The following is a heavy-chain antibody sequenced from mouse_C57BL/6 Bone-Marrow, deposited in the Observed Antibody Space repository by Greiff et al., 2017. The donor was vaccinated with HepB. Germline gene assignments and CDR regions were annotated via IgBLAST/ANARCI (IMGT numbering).Heavy chain of an antibody. CDR1: GYTFTDYY. CDR2: INPNNGGT. Sequence: VQLQQSGPELVKPGASVKISCKASGYTFTDYYMNWVKQSHGKSLEWIGDINPNNGGTSYNQKFKGKATLTVDKSSSTAYMELRSLTSEDSAVYDCARLITTVVADFDYWGQGTTLTVSS. D-gene: IGHD1-1*01. J-gene: IGHJ2*01. V-gene: IGHV1-26*01. CDR3: ARLITTVVADFDY.